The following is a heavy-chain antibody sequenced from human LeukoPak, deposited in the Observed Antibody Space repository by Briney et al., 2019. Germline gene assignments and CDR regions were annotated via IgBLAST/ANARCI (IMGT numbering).Heavy chain of an antibody. CDR1: GGSISSYY. CDR3: ARGGYYGSGNDFRFDP. Sequence: SETLSLTCTVSGGSISSYYWSWIRQPPGKGLEWIGYVYYSGSTNYKPSLKSRVTISVDTSKNQFSLKLSSVTAADTAVYYCARGGYYGSGNDFRFDPWGQGTLVTVSS. V-gene: IGHV4-59*13. D-gene: IGHD3-10*01. J-gene: IGHJ5*02. CDR2: VYYSGST.